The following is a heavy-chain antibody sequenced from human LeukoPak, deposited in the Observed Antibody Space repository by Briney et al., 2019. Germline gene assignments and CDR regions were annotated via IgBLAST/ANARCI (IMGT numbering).Heavy chain of an antibody. Sequence: SEALSLTCTVSGGSISSSSYYWGWIRQPPGKGLEWIGSIYYSGSTYYNPSLKSRVTISVDTSKNQFSLKLSSVTAADTAVYYCARKVAIYSTEAFDIWGQGTMVTVSS. D-gene: IGHD2-21*01. V-gene: IGHV4-39*01. CDR3: ARKVAIYSTEAFDI. J-gene: IGHJ3*02. CDR1: GGSISSSSYY. CDR2: IYYSGST.